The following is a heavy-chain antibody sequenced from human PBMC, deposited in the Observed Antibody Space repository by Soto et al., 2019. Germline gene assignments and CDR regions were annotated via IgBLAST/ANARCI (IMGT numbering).Heavy chain of an antibody. D-gene: IGHD2-2*01. J-gene: IGHJ4*02. CDR2: ISGSGDNT. CDR3: AKAPGKYCSSTSCYLDY. Sequence: GGSLRLSCAASGFTFSSYAMSWVRQAPGKGLEWVSAISGSGDNTYYADSVKGRFTISRDNSKNTLYVQMNSLRAEDTAVYYCAKAPGKYCSSTSCYLDYWGQGTLVTVSS. V-gene: IGHV3-23*01. CDR1: GFTFSSYA.